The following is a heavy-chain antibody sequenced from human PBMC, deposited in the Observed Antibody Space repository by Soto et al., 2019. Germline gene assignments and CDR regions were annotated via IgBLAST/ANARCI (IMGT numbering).Heavy chain of an antibody. Sequence: EVQVVESGGGLVQPGGSLRLSCAASGFTFSTYSMNWVRQAPGKGLEWVSYISSTGNTIYYPDSVKGRFTISRDTAKKSLYLQMNSLRAEDTAVYYCARSGYFDYWGKGTLVTVSS. CDR3: ARSGYFDY. D-gene: IGHD2-8*02. J-gene: IGHJ4*02. CDR2: ISSTGNTI. V-gene: IGHV3-48*01. CDR1: GFTFSTYS.